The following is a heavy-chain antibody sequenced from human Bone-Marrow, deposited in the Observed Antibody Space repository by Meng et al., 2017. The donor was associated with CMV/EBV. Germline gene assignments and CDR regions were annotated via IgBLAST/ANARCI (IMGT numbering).Heavy chain of an antibody. Sequence: GESLKISCAASGFTVSSYSMNWVRQAPEKGLEWVSSISSSSSYIYYADSVKGRFTISRDNAKNSLYLQMNSLRAEDTAVYYCARVTGEWGYWGQGTLVTVSS. CDR2: ISSSSSYI. J-gene: IGHJ4*02. CDR1: GFTVSSYS. CDR3: ARVTGEWGY. V-gene: IGHV3-21*01. D-gene: IGHD7-27*01.